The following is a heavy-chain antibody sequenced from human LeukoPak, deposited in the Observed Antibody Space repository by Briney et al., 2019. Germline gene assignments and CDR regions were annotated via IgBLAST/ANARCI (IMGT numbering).Heavy chain of an antibody. CDR3: ARETGRSSSPKDYFDY. Sequence: ASVKVSCKASGYTFTSYGISWVRQAPGQGLELMGWISAYNGNTDYAQKLQGRVTMTTDTSTTTAYMELRSLRSDDTAVYYCARETGRSSSPKDYFDYWGQGTLVTVSS. CDR2: ISAYNGNT. V-gene: IGHV1-18*01. CDR1: GYTFTSYG. J-gene: IGHJ4*02. D-gene: IGHD6-13*01.